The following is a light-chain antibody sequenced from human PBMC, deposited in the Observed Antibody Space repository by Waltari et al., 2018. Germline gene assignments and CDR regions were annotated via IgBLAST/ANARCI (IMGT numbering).Light chain of an antibody. Sequence: SSELTQDPTVSVASGQTVRSTCQEVRPRRSSPSWYQQRPGQAPILVFYGQSSRPSGIPDRFSGSISGNTASLTITGAQAEDEADYYCHSRDSSSTRFFGGGTRLTV. CDR1: RPRRSS. CDR3: HSRDSSSTRF. CDR2: GQS. J-gene: IGLJ2*01. V-gene: IGLV3-19*01.